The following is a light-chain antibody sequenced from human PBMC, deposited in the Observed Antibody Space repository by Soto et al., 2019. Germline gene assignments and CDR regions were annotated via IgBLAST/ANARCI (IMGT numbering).Light chain of an antibody. CDR3: QQYGSSPLT. Sequence: EIVLTQSPGTLSLSPGERATLSCRASQSVTSTYLAWYQQKPGQAPRLLIYGASNRATGIPDRFTGGGSGTDFTLTVSRLEPEDFAVYYCQQYGSSPLTFGGGTKVEIK. CDR1: QSVTSTY. CDR2: GAS. V-gene: IGKV3-20*01. J-gene: IGKJ4*01.